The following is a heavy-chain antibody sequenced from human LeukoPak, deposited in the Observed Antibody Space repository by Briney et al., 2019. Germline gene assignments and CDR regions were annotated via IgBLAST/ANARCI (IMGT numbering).Heavy chain of an antibody. J-gene: IGHJ4*02. D-gene: IGHD6-6*01. CDR1: GFTFSSYW. CDR3: ARLYSSSLGLDY. V-gene: IGHV3-74*01. CDR2: INSDGSST. Sequence: PGGSLRLSCAASGFTFSSYWMNWVRQAPGKGLVWVSRINSDGSSTTYADSVKGRFTISRDNAKNTLYLQMNSLRAEDTAVYYCARLYSSSLGLDYWGQGILVTVSS.